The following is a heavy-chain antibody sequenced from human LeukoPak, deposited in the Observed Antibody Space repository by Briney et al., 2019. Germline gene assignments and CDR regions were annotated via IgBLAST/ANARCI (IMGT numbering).Heavy chain of an antibody. Sequence: PGGSLRLSCAASGFTFSSYWMSWVRQAPGKGLEWVANIKQDGSEKYYVDSVKGRFTISRDNAKNSLYLQMNSLRAEDTAVYYCARGNYDFWSGYYSGWFDPWGQGTLVTVSS. V-gene: IGHV3-7*03. CDR1: GFTFSSYW. J-gene: IGHJ5*02. D-gene: IGHD3-3*01. CDR2: IKQDGSEK. CDR3: ARGNYDFWSGYYSGWFDP.